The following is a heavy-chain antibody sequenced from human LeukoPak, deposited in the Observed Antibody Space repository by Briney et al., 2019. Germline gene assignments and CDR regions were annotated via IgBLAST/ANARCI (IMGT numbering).Heavy chain of an antibody. Sequence: GGSLRLSCAASGFTFSNAWMSWVRQAPGKGLEWVGRIKSKTDGGTTDYAAPVKGRFTISRDNSKNTLYLQMNSLRAEDTAVYYCAKAHLPHYSSSWLSRGAYYYYGMDVWGQGTTVTVSS. CDR1: GFTFSNAW. CDR2: IKSKTDGGTT. D-gene: IGHD6-13*01. V-gene: IGHV3-15*01. CDR3: AKAHLPHYSSSWLSRGAYYYYGMDV. J-gene: IGHJ6*02.